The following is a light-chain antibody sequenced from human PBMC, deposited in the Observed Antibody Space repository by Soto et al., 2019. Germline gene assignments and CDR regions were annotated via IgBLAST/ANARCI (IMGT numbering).Light chain of an antibody. CDR1: SSNIGAGYG. V-gene: IGLV1-40*01. Sequence: QSVLAQPPSVSGAPGQRVTISCTGSSSNIGAGYGVHWYQQLPETAPKLLIYGNSNRPSGVPDRFSGSKSGTSASLAITGLQAEDEADYHCQSYDSSLSGWVFGGGTKLTVL. CDR3: QSYDSSLSGWV. J-gene: IGLJ3*02. CDR2: GNS.